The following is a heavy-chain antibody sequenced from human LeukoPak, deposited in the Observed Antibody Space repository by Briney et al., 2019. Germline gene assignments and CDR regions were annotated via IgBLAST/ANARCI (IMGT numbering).Heavy chain of an antibody. Sequence: GGSLRLSCAASGFSVRTTYMSWVRQAPGKGLEWVSVIFTGGGTDHADSVKGRFTISRDNSKNTLSLQMNSLRVEDTAIYYCTRSGYRHPYHFDSWGQGTLVTVSS. V-gene: IGHV3-53*01. J-gene: IGHJ4*02. CDR1: GFSVRTTY. CDR2: IFTGGGT. D-gene: IGHD3-22*01. CDR3: TRSGYRHPYHFDS.